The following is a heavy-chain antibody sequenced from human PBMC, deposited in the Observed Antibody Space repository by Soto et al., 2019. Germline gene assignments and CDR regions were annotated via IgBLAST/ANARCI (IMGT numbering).Heavy chain of an antibody. Sequence: QVQLVQSGAEVKRPGASVKVFCKASGYTFTTHTMHWVRQAPGQGLEWMGWMNGGNGNTKYSQKFQGRVTFTRDTFASIAYMELSSLRSEDTAVYYCTRLETDYWGQGTLVTVSS. CDR2: MNGGNGNT. V-gene: IGHV1-3*01. CDR1: GYTFTTHT. J-gene: IGHJ4*02. CDR3: TRLETDY.